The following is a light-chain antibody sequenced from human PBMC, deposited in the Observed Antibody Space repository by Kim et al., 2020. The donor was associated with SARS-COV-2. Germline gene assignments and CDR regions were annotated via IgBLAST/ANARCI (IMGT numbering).Light chain of an antibody. J-gene: IGKJ4*02. Sequence: DIQMTQSPSSLSASVGDRVTITCRASQDINSWVAWYQLKPETPPKCLIYAASSLQSGVPSKFSGSGSGTDFTLTISNLQPEDIATYYCQQYDSYPRTFGEGTKVDIK. CDR1: QDINSW. V-gene: IGKV1D-16*01. CDR3: QQYDSYPRT. CDR2: AAS.